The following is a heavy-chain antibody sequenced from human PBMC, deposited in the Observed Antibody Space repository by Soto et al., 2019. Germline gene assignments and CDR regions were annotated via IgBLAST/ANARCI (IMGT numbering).Heavy chain of an antibody. CDR3: ARRNSGWYGDAFDI. V-gene: IGHV1-18*01. CDR2: ISAYNGNT. Sequence: ASVKVSCKASGYTFTSYGISWVRQAPGQGLEWMGWISAYNGNTNYAQKFQGRVTMTTDTSTSTAYMELRSLRSDDTAVYYCARRNSGWYGDAFDIWGQGTMVTVSS. J-gene: IGHJ3*02. D-gene: IGHD6-19*01. CDR1: GYTFTSYG.